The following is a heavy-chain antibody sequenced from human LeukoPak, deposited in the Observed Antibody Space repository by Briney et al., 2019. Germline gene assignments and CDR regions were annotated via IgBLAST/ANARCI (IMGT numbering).Heavy chain of an antibody. CDR3: AKDRGGSGYVSYFDY. V-gene: IGHV3-21*04. CDR1: GFTFSSYS. CDR2: ISSSSSYI. D-gene: IGHD5-12*01. Sequence: GGSLRLSCAASGFTFSSYSMNWVRQAPGKGLEWVSSISSSSSYIYYADSVKGRFTISRDNFKNTLYLQMNSLRAEDTAVYYCAKDRGGSGYVSYFDYWGQGTLVTVSS. J-gene: IGHJ4*02.